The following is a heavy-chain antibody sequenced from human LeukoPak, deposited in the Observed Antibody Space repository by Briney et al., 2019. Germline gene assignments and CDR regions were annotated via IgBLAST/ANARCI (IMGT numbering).Heavy chain of an antibody. CDR1: GFTFSSYS. V-gene: IGHV3-48*01. CDR2: ISSSSTI. J-gene: IGHJ4*02. D-gene: IGHD2-2*01. CDR3: ARDLGYCSSTSCYAYFDY. Sequence: GGSLRLSCAASGFTFSSYSMNWVRQAPGKGLEWVSYISSSSTIYYADSVKGRFTISRDNAKNSPYLQMNSLRAEDTAVYYCARDLGYCSSTSCYAYFDYWGQGTLVTVSS.